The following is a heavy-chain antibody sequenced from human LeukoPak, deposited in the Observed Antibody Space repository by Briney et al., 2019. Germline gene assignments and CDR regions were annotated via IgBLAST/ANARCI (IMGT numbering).Heavy chain of an antibody. Sequence: GGSLRLSCGASEFTFGTYWMHWVRQAPGRGLEWVSFIYADGNTYYADSVKGRFTISRDISKNAVYLQMNSLRAEDTAVYYCARDSYGDANFDSWGQGTLVTVSS. CDR3: ARDSYGDANFDS. V-gene: IGHV3-53*01. CDR2: IYADGNT. CDR1: EFTFGTYW. D-gene: IGHD4-17*01. J-gene: IGHJ4*02.